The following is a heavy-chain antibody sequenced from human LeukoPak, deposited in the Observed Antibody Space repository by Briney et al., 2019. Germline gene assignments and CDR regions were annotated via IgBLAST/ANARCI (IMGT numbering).Heavy chain of an antibody. V-gene: IGHV3-7*01. Sequence: PGGSLRLSCAGSGFTFSSYWMSWVRQAPGKGLEWVANIKQDGSEKYYVDSVKGRFTISRDNAKNSLYLQMNSLRAEDTAVYYCARGLLRYFDWLDYWGQGTLVTVSS. CDR3: ARGLLRYFDWLDY. CDR2: IKQDGSEK. J-gene: IGHJ4*02. CDR1: GFTFSSYW. D-gene: IGHD3-9*01.